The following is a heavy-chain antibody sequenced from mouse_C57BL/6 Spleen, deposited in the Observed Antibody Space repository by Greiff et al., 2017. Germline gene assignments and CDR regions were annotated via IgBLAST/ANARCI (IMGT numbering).Heavy chain of an antibody. J-gene: IGHJ1*03. Sequence: VQLQQSGAELVKPGASVKMSCKASGYTFTSYWITWVKQRPGQGLAWIGDIYPGSGSTNYNEKFKSKATLTVDTSSSTAYMQLSSLTSEDSAVYYCARGGNYVWYFDVWGTGTTVTVSS. V-gene: IGHV1-55*01. CDR3: ARGGNYVWYFDV. CDR2: IYPGSGST. D-gene: IGHD2-1*01. CDR1: GYTFTSYW.